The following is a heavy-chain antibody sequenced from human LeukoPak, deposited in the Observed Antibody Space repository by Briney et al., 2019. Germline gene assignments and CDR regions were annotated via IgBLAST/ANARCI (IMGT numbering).Heavy chain of an antibody. V-gene: IGHV1-69*13. J-gene: IGHJ4*02. CDR1: GGTFSSYA. D-gene: IGHD5-18*01. CDR3: ARTGTYTAMVGDY. Sequence: SVKVSCKASGGTFSSYAISWVRQAPGQGLEWMGGIIPIFGTANYAQKFQGRVTITADESTSTAYMELSSLRSEDTAVYYCARTGTYTAMVGDYWGQGTLVTVSS. CDR2: IIPIFGTA.